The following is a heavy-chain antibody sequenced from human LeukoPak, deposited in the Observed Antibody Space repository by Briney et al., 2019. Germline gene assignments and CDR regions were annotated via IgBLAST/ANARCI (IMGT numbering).Heavy chain of an antibody. V-gene: IGHV1-2*02. D-gene: IGHD4-17*01. CDR2: INPNSGDT. CDR3: ARDADYGDYGDPFDI. CDR1: GYTFTGYY. Sequence: ASVKVSCKASGYTFTGYYMNWVRQAPGQGLEWMGWINPNSGDTNYAQKFQGRVTMTRDTSLTTAYMELSSLRSDDTAVYFCARDADYGDYGDPFDIWGQGTMVTVSS. J-gene: IGHJ3*02.